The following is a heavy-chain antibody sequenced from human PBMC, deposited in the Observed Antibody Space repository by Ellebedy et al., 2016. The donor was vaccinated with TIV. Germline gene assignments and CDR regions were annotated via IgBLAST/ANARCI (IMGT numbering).Heavy chain of an antibody. V-gene: IGHV3-9*01. CDR2: ISWNSGSI. D-gene: IGHD2-2*01. Sequence: SLKISXAASGFTFDDYAMHWVRQAPGKGLEWVSGISWNSGSIGYADSVKGRFTISRDNAKNSLYLQMNSLRAEDTAVYYCASPGRYCSSTSCYYTYWGQGTLVTVSS. CDR1: GFTFDDYA. CDR3: ASPGRYCSSTSCYYTY. J-gene: IGHJ4*02.